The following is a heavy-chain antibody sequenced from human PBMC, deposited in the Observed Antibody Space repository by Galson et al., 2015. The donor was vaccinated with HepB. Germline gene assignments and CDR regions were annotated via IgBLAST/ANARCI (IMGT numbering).Heavy chain of an antibody. J-gene: IGHJ4*02. CDR3: ARMSPCGGDCYQPYFDY. D-gene: IGHD2-21*01. CDR1: ELIFSDYY. Sequence: SLRLSCAASELIFSDYYMSWIRQAPGKGLEWVSYISSSSSYTNYADSVKGRFTISRDNAKNSLYLQMNSLRAEDTAVYYCARMSPCGGDCYQPYFDYWGQGTLVTVSS. CDR2: ISSSSSYT. V-gene: IGHV3-11*06.